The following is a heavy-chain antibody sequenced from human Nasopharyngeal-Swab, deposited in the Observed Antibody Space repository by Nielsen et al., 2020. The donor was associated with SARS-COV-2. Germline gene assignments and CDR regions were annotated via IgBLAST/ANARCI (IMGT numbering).Heavy chain of an antibody. D-gene: IGHD6-19*01. J-gene: IGHJ2*01. CDR1: GGSISSSNW. CDR3: ARVGGIAVAGTGGYFDL. CDR2: IYHSGST. V-gene: IGHV4-4*02. Sequence: SETLSLTCAVSGGSISSSNWWSWVRQPPGKGLEWIGEIYHSGSTNYSPSLKSRVTISVDKSKNQFSLKLSSVTAADTAVYYCARVGGIAVAGTGGYFDLWGRGTLVTVSS.